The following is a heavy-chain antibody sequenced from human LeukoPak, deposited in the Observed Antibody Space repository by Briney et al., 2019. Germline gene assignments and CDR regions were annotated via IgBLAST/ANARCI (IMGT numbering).Heavy chain of an antibody. V-gene: IGHV3-48*04. CDR3: ARNRRAAARYLGSGASEEPLDY. Sequence: GGSLRLSCAASGFTFSSYSMNWVRQAPGKGLEWVSYISSSSSTIYYADSVKGRFTISRDNAKNSLYLQMNSLRAEDTAVYYCARNRRAAARYLGSGASEEPLDYWGQGTLVTVSS. CDR2: ISSSSSTI. CDR1: GFTFSSYS. D-gene: IGHD6-13*01. J-gene: IGHJ4*02.